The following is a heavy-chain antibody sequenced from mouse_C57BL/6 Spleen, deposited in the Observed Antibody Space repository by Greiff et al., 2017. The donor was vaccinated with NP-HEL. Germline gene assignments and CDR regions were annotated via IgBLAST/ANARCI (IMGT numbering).Heavy chain of an antibody. J-gene: IGHJ3*01. Sequence: VQLQQSGAELVKPGASVKLSCKASGYTFTSYWMQWVKQRPGQGLEWIGEIDPSDSYTNYNQKFKGKATLTVDTSSSTAYMQLSSLTSEDSAVYYCAREGVSYWGQGTLVTVSA. CDR2: IDPSDSYT. CDR1: GYTFTSYW. CDR3: AREGVSY. V-gene: IGHV1-50*01.